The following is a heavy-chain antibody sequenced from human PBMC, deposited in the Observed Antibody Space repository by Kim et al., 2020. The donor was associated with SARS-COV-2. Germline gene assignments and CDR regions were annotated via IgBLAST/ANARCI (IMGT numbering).Heavy chain of an antibody. CDR3: AREPGSDWNYVFEY. CDR1: GFNFRDYG. V-gene: IGHV3-49*04. J-gene: IGHJ4*02. D-gene: IGHD1-7*01. Sequence: GGSLRLSCTTSGFNFRDYGLIWVRQAPGKGLEWVGLIRIKAYGETTEYAASVKGRFTISRDDSKSIAYLQMNTLKTEDTAVYYCAREPGSDWNYVFEYWGQGTCHRLL. CDR2: IRIKAYGETT.